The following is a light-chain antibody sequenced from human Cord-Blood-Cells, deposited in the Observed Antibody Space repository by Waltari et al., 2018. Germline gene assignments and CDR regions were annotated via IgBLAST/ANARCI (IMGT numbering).Light chain of an antibody. CDR1: QSISSW. CDR3: QQYNSYPYT. J-gene: IGKJ2*01. Sequence: DIRMTQSPSPLSASVGDRVTITCRASQSISSWLAWYQQKPGKAPKLLIYDASSLESGVPSRFSGSGSGTEFTLTISSLQPDDFATYYCQQYNSYPYTFGQGTKLEIK. CDR2: DAS. V-gene: IGKV1-5*01.